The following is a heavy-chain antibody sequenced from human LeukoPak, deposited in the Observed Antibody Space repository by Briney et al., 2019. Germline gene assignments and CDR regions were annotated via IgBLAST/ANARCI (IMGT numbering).Heavy chain of an antibody. J-gene: IGHJ4*02. CDR2: ISGSGGST. CDR3: AKGGELLRAFDY. Sequence: GGSLRLSCAASGFTFSSYAMSWVRQAPGKGLEWVSAISGSGGSTYYADSVKGRFTISRDNSKNTLYPQMNSLRAEDTAVYYCAKGGELLRAFDYWGQGTLVTVSS. CDR1: GFTFSSYA. V-gene: IGHV3-23*01. D-gene: IGHD1-26*01.